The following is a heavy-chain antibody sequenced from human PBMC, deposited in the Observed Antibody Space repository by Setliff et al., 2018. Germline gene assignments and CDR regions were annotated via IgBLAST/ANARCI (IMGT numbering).Heavy chain of an antibody. CDR2: ISSSSSYT. CDR3: ARIYSSGTYYFDY. J-gene: IGHJ4*02. CDR1: GFTFSDSY. V-gene: IGHV3-11*03. Sequence: PGGSLRLSCAASGFTFSDSYMSWIRQAPGKGPEWVSFISSSSSYTIYADSVKGRFTVSGDNAKNSLHLQMSSLRAEDTAGYYCARIYSSGTYYFDYWGRGTLVTVSS. D-gene: IGHD3-10*01.